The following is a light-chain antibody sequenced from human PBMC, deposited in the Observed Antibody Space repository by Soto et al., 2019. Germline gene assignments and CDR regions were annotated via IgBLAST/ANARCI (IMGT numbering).Light chain of an antibody. J-gene: IGKJ1*01. CDR3: QESYSAPPWT. CDR1: DSIAKY. V-gene: IGKV1-39*01. CDR2: AAS. Sequence: DIQTTQSPSSLSASVGDRVTITCRTSDSIAKYLNWYQQKPVQVPKLLIVAASRLQSGVPTRFSGSGSGTDFTLTINDLQPEDFATYYCQESYSAPPWTFGQGTKVDIK.